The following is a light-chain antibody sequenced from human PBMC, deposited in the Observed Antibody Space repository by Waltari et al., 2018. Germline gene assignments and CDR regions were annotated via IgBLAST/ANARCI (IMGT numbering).Light chain of an antibody. J-gene: IGKJ1*01. CDR3: QQYYSSPGT. CDR2: WAS. V-gene: IGKV4-1*01. Sequence: MMTQSPDSLAVSLGERATINCKSSQTVLYSSNNRNYLAWYQQRPGQPPKLLIYWASTRESGVPDRFSGSGSGTDFTLTISSLQAEDVAVYYCQQYYSSPGTFGQGTKVEIK. CDR1: QTVLYSSNNRNY.